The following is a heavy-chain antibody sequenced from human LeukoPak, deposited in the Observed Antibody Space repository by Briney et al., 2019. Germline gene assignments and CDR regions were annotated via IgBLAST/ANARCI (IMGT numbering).Heavy chain of an antibody. Sequence: PSETLSLTCTVSGGSISSYYWSWLRQPPGKGLEGIGYIYYSGSTNYNPSLTRRVTISVDTSKNQFSLKLSSVAAADTAVYYCARDRYYYDSSGCYGDAFDMWGQGTMVTVSS. V-gene: IGHV4-59*01. CDR3: ARDRYYYDSSGCYGDAFDM. CDR2: IYYSGST. J-gene: IGHJ3*02. CDR1: GGSISSYY. D-gene: IGHD3-22*01.